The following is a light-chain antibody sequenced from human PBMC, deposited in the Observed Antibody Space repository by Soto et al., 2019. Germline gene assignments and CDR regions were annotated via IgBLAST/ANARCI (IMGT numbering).Light chain of an antibody. CDR1: SSNIGNNY. V-gene: IGLV1-51*01. Sequence: QSVLTQPPSVSAAPGQKVTISCSGSSSNIGNNYVSWYQQLPGTAPKLLIYDNNKRPSGIPDRFSGSKSGTSATLGITGLQTGDDADYYCGTWDSSLSAGVFGGGTKLPVL. CDR3: GTWDSSLSAGV. CDR2: DNN. J-gene: IGLJ2*01.